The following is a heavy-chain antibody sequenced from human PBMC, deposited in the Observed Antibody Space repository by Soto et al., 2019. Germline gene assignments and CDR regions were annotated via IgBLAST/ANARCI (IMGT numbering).Heavy chain of an antibody. D-gene: IGHD2-2*01. CDR3: TTFNPPGCSSTSCSGYYYGMDV. CDR1: GFTFSNAW. J-gene: IGHJ6*02. Sequence: EVQLVESGGGLVKPGGSLRLSCAASGFTFSNAWMSWVRQAPGTGLEWVGRIKSKTDGGTTDYAAPVKGRFTISRDDSKNTLYLQMNSLKTEDTAVYYCTTFNPPGCSSTSCSGYYYGMDVWGQGTTVTVSS. V-gene: IGHV3-15*01. CDR2: IKSKTDGGTT.